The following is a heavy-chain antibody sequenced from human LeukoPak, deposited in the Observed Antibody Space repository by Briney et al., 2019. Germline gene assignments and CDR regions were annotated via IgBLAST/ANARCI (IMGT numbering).Heavy chain of an antibody. Sequence: GGSLRLSCAASGFVFSNYWMSWVRQAPGKGLEWVANIKPDGTEKYYVDSLKGRFTISRDNTKNSLYLQMSSLRVEDTAVYYCARGGNSSWDYWGQGTLVTVSS. J-gene: IGHJ4*02. CDR1: GFVFSNYW. CDR3: ARGGNSSWDY. V-gene: IGHV3-7*01. D-gene: IGHD6-6*01. CDR2: IKPDGTEK.